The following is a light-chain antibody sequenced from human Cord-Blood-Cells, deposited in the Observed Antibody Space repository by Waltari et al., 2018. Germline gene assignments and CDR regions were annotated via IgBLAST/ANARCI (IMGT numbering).Light chain of an antibody. CDR1: QDISNY. J-gene: IGKJ3*01. CDR2: DAS. V-gene: IGKV1-33*01. CDR3: QQYDNLFT. Sequence: DIQMTQSPSSLSASVGDRVTITCQASQDISNYLNWYQQKPGKAPKLLIYDASNLEPGVPSRFSGSGSGTDFTFTISSLQPEDIATYYCQQYDNLFTFGPGTKVDIK.